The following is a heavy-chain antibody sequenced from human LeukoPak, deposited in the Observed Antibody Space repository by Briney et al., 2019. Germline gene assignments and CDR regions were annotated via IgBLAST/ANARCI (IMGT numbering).Heavy chain of an antibody. CDR1: GFTFNSYA. CDR2: VSGSGGST. Sequence: TGGSLRLSCAASGFTFNSYAINWVRQAPGKGLEWVSTVSGSGGSTYYADSVKGRFTISRDKFKNTLYLQLNSLRAEDTAVYYCTKASADYYDSGSHLWYFDLWGRGTLVTVSS. V-gene: IGHV3-23*01. D-gene: IGHD3-10*01. CDR3: TKASADYYDSGSHLWYFDL. J-gene: IGHJ2*01.